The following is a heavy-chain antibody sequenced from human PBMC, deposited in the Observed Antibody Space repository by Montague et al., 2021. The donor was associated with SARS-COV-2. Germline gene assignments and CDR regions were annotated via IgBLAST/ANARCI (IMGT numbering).Heavy chain of an antibody. Sequence: TLSLTCSLSSGSINSGGFYWSWIRQPPGKGLEWIGYIYYSGSTYYNPSLESRLTISVDTSKNQFSLNLSSVTAADTAVYYCARSVRGYCNDDSCLARYYYGLDVWGQGTTVTVSS. CDR2: IYYSGST. CDR1: SGSINSGGFY. J-gene: IGHJ6*02. V-gene: IGHV4-31*03. D-gene: IGHD2-15*01. CDR3: ARSVRGYCNDDSCLARYYYGLDV.